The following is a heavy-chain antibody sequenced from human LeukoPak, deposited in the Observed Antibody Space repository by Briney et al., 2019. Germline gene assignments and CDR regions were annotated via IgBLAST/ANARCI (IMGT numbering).Heavy chain of an antibody. J-gene: IGHJ6*03. CDR3: AREFAVPAAILSYYYYYMDV. CDR2: ISSSGSTI. CDR1: GFTFSDYY. D-gene: IGHD2-2*02. V-gene: IGHV3-11*01. Sequence: KPGGSLRLYCAASGFTFSDYYMSWIRQAPGKGLEWVSYISSSGSTIYYADSVKGRFTISRDNAKNSLYLQMNSLRAEDTAVYYCAREFAVPAAILSYYYYYMDVWGKGTTVTVPS.